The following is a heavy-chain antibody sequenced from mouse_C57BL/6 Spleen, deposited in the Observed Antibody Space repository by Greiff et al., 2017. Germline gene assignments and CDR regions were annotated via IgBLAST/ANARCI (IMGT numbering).Heavy chain of an antibody. J-gene: IGHJ1*03. Sequence: VQLQQSGPELVKPGASVKISCKASGYTFTDYYMNWVKQSHGKSLEWIGDINPNNGGTSYNQKFKGKATLTVDKSSSTAYMELRSLTSEDSAVYYCARPHYYGTTGYFDVWGTGTTVTVSS. CDR1: GYTFTDYY. CDR3: ARPHYYGTTGYFDV. D-gene: IGHD1-1*01. V-gene: IGHV1-26*01. CDR2: INPNNGGT.